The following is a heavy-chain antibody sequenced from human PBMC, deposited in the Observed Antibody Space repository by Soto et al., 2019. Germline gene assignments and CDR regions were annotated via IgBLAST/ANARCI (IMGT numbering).Heavy chain of an antibody. CDR1: GFTFSSYA. CDR2: ISGSGGST. V-gene: IGHV3-23*01. CDR3: AKPAIWLELPFYFDY. J-gene: IGHJ4*02. D-gene: IGHD1-7*01. Sequence: EVQLLESGGGLVQPGGSLRLSCAASGFTFSSYAMSWVRQAPGKGLEWVSAISGSGGSTYYADSVKGRFTISRDNSKNTLYLQMNILRAVDTAVYYCAKPAIWLELPFYFDYWGQGTLVTVSS.